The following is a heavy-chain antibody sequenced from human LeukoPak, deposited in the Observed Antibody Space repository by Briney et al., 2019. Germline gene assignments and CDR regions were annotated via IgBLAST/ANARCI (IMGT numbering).Heavy chain of an antibody. CDR2: IKQDGSEK. CDR1: GFTFSSYW. CDR3: ASGLELDY. V-gene: IGHV3-7*03. J-gene: IGHJ4*02. Sequence: GGSLRLSCAASGFTFSSYWMRWVRQAPGKGLEWVANIKQDGSEKNYVDSVKGRFTISRDNAKNSLYLQMNSPRAEDTAVYYCASGLELDYWGQGTLVTVSS.